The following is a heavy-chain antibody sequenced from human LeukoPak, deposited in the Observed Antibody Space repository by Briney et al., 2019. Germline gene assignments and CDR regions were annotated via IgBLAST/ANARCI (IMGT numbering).Heavy chain of an antibody. Sequence: ASVKVSCKASGYTFTGYYMHWVRQAPGQGLEWMGWINPNSGGTNSAQKLQGRVTMTTDTSTSTAYMELRSLRSDDTAVYYCARVLGSSWRRMNDAFDIWGQGTMVTVSS. D-gene: IGHD6-13*01. J-gene: IGHJ3*02. V-gene: IGHV1-2*02. CDR3: ARVLGSSWRRMNDAFDI. CDR2: INPNSGGT. CDR1: GYTFTGYY.